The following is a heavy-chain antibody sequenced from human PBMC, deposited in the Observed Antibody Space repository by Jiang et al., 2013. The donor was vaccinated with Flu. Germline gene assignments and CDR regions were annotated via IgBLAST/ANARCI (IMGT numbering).Heavy chain of an antibody. CDR1: GASISSGAYY. Sequence: GSGLVKPSQTLSLTCTVSGASISSGAYYWSWIRQFPGKGLEWIGYIYYTGSTYYNPSLKSRVTMSVDTSENQFSLKLGSLSAADTAVYYCARGSVDMATVAYYFDFWGQGTQVTVS. J-gene: IGHJ4*02. CDR3: ARGSVDMATVAYYFDF. CDR2: IYYTGST. D-gene: IGHD5-24*01. V-gene: IGHV4-31*03.